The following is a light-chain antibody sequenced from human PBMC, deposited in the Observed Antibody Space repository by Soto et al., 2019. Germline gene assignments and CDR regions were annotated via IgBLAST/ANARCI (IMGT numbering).Light chain of an antibody. Sequence: EIVLTHSPGPMSLSPGERATLSCRASQSVSSTYLIWYQQKPGQAPRLLIYGASTRATGIPARFSGSGSGTEFTLTISSLQPDDFATYYCQQYNSYWTFGQGTKVDIK. CDR2: GAS. CDR3: QQYNSYWT. V-gene: IGKV3D-7*01. CDR1: QSVSSTY. J-gene: IGKJ1*01.